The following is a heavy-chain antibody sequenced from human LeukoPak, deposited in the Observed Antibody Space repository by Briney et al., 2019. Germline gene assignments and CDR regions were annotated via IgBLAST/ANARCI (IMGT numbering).Heavy chain of an antibody. Sequence: ASVKVSCKASGYTFTGYYMHWVRQAPGQGLEWMGRINPKSGGTNYAQKFQGRVTMTRDTSISTAYMELSRLRSDDTAVYYCARRNEYCTNGVCYPGGWDYWGQGTLVTVSS. CDR1: GYTFTGYY. CDR3: ARRNEYCTNGVCYPGGWDY. J-gene: IGHJ4*02. V-gene: IGHV1-2*06. CDR2: INPKSGGT. D-gene: IGHD2-8*01.